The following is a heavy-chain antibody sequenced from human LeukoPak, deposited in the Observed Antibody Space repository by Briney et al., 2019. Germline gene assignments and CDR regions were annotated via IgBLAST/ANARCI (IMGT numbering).Heavy chain of an antibody. J-gene: IGHJ5*02. Sequence: GGSLRLSCAASGFTVSSSYMSWVRQAPGKGPEWVSVIYDGGNTYYADSVEGRFTISRDNSKNTLYFQMNSLRAEDTAVYYCARAVVGSGSLSWGQGTLVTVSS. D-gene: IGHD3-10*01. CDR3: ARAVVGSGSLS. V-gene: IGHV3-66*01. CDR2: IYDGGNT. CDR1: GFTVSSSY.